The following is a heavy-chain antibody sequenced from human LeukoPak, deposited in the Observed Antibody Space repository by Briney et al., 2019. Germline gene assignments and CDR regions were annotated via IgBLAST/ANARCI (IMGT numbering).Heavy chain of an antibody. V-gene: IGHV1-2*06. Sequence: ASVKVPCKASGYSFTGYFIHWVRQAPGQGLEWMGRINPNSGGTNYAQKFQGRVTMTRDTSISTAYMELSRLSSDDTAVYYCARGDAMDVWGQGTTVTVSS. CDR3: ARGDAMDV. CDR2: INPNSGGT. J-gene: IGHJ6*02. CDR1: GYSFTGYF.